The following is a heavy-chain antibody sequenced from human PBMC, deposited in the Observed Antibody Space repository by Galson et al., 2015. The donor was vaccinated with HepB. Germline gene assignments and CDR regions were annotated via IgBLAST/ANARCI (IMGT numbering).Heavy chain of an antibody. V-gene: IGHV3-21*01. CDR1: GFTFSNCA. D-gene: IGHD1-26*01. CDR2: ISSSSSYI. J-gene: IGHJ6*04. CDR3: AREWEDV. Sequence: SLRLSCAASGFTFSNCAMSWVRQAPGKGLEWVSSISSSSSYIYYADSVRGRFTISRDNAKNSLYLQMKSLRAEDTAVYYCAREWEDVWGKGTTVTVSS.